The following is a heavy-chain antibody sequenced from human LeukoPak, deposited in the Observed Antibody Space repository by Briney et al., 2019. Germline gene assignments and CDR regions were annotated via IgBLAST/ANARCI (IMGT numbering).Heavy chain of an antibody. J-gene: IGHJ4*02. V-gene: IGHV3-74*01. Sequence: GGSLRLSCAASGFTFSSYWLHWVRQSPGKGLVWVSRISGDGGNTDYADSVKGRFIISRDNAKNSLYLQMNSLRAEDTAVYYCARGTIAAAGYYYFDYWGQGTQVTVSS. CDR2: ISGDGGNT. CDR3: ARGTIAAAGYYYFDY. D-gene: IGHD6-13*01. CDR1: GFTFSSYW.